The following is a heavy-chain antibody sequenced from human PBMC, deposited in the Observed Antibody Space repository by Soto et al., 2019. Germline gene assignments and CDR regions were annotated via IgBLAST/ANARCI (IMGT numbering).Heavy chain of an antibody. CDR3: ARGGRDYGGNYWYFDL. D-gene: IGHD4-17*01. CDR2: ISSSSSTI. J-gene: IGHJ2*01. V-gene: IGHV3-48*01. CDR1: GFTFSSYS. Sequence: EVQLLESGGGLVQPGGSLRLSCAASGFTFSSYSMNWVRQAPGKGLEGASYISSSSSTIYYAASVKGPFTISRDNAKNSLYLQMNSLRAEDTAVYYCARGGRDYGGNYWYFDLWGRGTLVTVSS.